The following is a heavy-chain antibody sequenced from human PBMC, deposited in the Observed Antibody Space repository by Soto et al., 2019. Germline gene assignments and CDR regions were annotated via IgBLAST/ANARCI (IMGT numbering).Heavy chain of an antibody. CDR2: IYHSGST. D-gene: IGHD6-19*01. Sequence: QVQLQESGPGLVKPSGTLSLTCAVSSGSISSSNWWSWVRQPPGKGLEWIGEIYHSGSTNYNPSLKSRVTISVDKSKNQFSLKLSSVTAADTAVYYCARAHAYAVAGTSYDAFDIWGQGTMVTVSS. V-gene: IGHV4-4*02. J-gene: IGHJ3*02. CDR3: ARAHAYAVAGTSYDAFDI. CDR1: SGSISSSNW.